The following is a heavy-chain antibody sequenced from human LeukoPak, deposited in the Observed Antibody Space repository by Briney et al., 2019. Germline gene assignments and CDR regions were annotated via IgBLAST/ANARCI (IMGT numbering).Heavy chain of an antibody. CDR1: GFTFSSYW. V-gene: IGHV3-7*01. Sequence: PGGSLRPSCAASGFTFSSYWMSWVRQAPGKGLEWVANIKQDGSEKYYVDSVKGRFTISRDNAKNSLYLQMNSLRAEDTAVHYCARDPDYGDYVNYFDYWGQGTLVTVSS. CDR2: IKQDGSEK. CDR3: ARDPDYGDYVNYFDY. J-gene: IGHJ4*02. D-gene: IGHD4-17*01.